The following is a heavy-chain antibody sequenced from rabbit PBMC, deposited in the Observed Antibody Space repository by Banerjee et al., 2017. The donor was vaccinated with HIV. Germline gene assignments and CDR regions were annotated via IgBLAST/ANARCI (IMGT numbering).Heavy chain of an antibody. CDR2: IDPVFGST. J-gene: IGHJ4*01. V-gene: IGHV1S45*01. D-gene: IGHD1-1*01. CDR1: GFSFNNKYV. Sequence: QEQLEESGGDLVKPEGSLTLTCTASGFSFNNKYVMCWVRQAPGKGLEWIGYIDPVFGSTYYASWVNGRFTISSHNAQNTLYLQLNSLTAADTATYFCARMTYASSSGYLSYFNLRGPGTLVTVS. CDR3: ARMTYASSSGYLSYFNL.